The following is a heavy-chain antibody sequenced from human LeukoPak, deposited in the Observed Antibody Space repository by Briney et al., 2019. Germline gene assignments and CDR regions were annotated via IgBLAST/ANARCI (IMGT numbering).Heavy chain of an antibody. CDR1: GGSISSGGYY. J-gene: IGHJ4*02. Sequence: SETLSLTCTVSGGSISSGGYYWSWIRQHPGKGLEWVGYIYYSGSTYYNPSLKSRVTISVDTSKNQFSLKLSSVTAADTAVYYCARGDIVVVPAAIYFDYWGQGTLVTVSS. CDR2: IYYSGST. D-gene: IGHD2-2*01. V-gene: IGHV4-31*03. CDR3: ARGDIVVVPAAIYFDY.